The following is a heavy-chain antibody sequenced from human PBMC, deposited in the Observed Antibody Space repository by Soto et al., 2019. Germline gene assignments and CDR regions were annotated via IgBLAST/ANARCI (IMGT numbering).Heavy chain of an antibody. Sequence: SETLSLTCTVSGGSVSSSNYYWTWIRQPPGKGLEWVGYIYYSGSTNYNPSLKSRVTISVDTSKNQFSLKLSSVTAADTAVYYCARDPHYGSYFDYWGRGTLVTVSS. V-gene: IGHV4-61*01. D-gene: IGHD3-10*01. CDR1: GGSVSSSNYY. CDR3: ARDPHYGSYFDY. J-gene: IGHJ4*02. CDR2: IYYSGST.